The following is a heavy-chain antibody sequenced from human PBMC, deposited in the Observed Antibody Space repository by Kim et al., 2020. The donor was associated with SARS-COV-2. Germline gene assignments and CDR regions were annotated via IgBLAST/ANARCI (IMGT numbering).Heavy chain of an antibody. Sequence: ASVKVSCKASGYTFTAYYMHWVRQAPGQGLEWMGWINPNTGGTNFAQKFQGRVTMTRDTSISTAYMELNRLRYDDTAVYFCARAKDAYYYYGMDVWGQGTTVTVSS. CDR2: INPNTGGT. V-gene: IGHV1-2*02. CDR1: GYTFTAYY. J-gene: IGHJ6*02. CDR3: ARAKDAYYYYGMDV.